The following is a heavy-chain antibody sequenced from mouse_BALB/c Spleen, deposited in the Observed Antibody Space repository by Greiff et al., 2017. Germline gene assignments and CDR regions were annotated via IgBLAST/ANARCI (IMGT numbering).Heavy chain of an antibody. CDR1: GFSLTSYG. CDR3: ARGGLRHWYFDV. CDR2: IWAGGST. V-gene: IGHV2-9*02. Sequence: VKLVESGPGLVAPSQSLSITCTVSGFSLTSYGVHWVRQPPGKGLEWLGVIWAGGSTNYNSALMSRLSISKDNSKSQVFLKMNSLQTDDTAMYYCARGGLRHWYFDVWGAGTTVTVSS. D-gene: IGHD2-2*01. J-gene: IGHJ1*01.